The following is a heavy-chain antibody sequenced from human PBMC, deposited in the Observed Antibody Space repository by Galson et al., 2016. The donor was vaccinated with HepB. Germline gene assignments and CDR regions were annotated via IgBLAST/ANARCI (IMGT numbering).Heavy chain of an antibody. J-gene: IGHJ4*02. V-gene: IGHV4-30-4*08. D-gene: IGHD3-9*01. Sequence: TLSLTCTVSGGSITSGTYYLTWIRQSPGKGLEWIAYIYDSGSPYYTPSLKSRINMSVDAAKNQFSPRLNSVTAADTAIYYCARGGPGIFRLAFHSWGPGTLVTVSP. CDR2: IYDSGSP. CDR1: GGSITSGTYY. CDR3: ARGGPGIFRLAFHS.